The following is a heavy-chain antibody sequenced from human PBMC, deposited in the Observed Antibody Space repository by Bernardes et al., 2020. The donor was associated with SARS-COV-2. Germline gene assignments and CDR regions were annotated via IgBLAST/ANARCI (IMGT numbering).Heavy chain of an antibody. Sequence: GGSLRLSCAASGFTFSSYWMSWVRQAPGKGLEWVANIKQDGSEKYYVDSVKGRFTISRDNAKNSLYLQMNSLRAEDTAVYYCAREDIAVAGTDAFDIWGQGTMVTVSS. D-gene: IGHD6-19*01. CDR2: IKQDGSEK. CDR1: GFTFSSYW. CDR3: AREDIAVAGTDAFDI. J-gene: IGHJ3*02. V-gene: IGHV3-7*04.